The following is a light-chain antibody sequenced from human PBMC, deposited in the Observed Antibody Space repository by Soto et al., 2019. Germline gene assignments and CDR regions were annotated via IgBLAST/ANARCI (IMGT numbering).Light chain of an antibody. J-gene: IGLJ1*01. V-gene: IGLV2-11*01. Sequence: ALTQAASVSGSPGQSITISCTGTSSDVGGYNYVSWYQQHPGKAPKLMIYDVSKRPSGVPDRFSGSKSGNTASLTISGLQAEDYSDYYCHPYVGTFPYLLGTGTNAT. CDR3: HPYVGTFPYL. CDR2: DVS. CDR1: SSDVGGYNY.